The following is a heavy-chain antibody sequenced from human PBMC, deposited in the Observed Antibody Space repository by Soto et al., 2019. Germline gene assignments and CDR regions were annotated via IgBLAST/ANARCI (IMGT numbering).Heavy chain of an antibody. Sequence: QVQLQESGPGLVKPSQTLSLTCTVSGGSISNGDYYWSWIRQPPGKGLEWIGYIYHSGGTYYTPSLKSRVTLSVDTSKNQFSLRLSSVTAADTAVYYCATDHALAGTSVSDYWGQGTLVTVSS. CDR3: ATDHALAGTSVSDY. D-gene: IGHD1-7*01. V-gene: IGHV4-30-4*01. J-gene: IGHJ4*02. CDR1: GGSISNGDYY. CDR2: IYHSGGT.